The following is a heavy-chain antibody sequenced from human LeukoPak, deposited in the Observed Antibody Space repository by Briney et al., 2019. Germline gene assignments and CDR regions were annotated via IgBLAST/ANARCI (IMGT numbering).Heavy chain of an antibody. CDR2: VNRGGSET. J-gene: IGHJ6*02. V-gene: IGHV3-7*03. Sequence: GGSLRLSCAASGFALSSHWMTWVRQVPGRGPEWVANVNRGGSETYYLDSMKGRFTISKDNAKNSLYLQMNSLRAEDTALYHCARNNGMDVWGQGTTIIVSS. CDR1: GFALSSHW. CDR3: ARNNGMDV.